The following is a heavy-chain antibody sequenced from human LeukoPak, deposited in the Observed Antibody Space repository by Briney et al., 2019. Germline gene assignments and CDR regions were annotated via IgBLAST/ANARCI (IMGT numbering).Heavy chain of an antibody. CDR1: GYSFTSYW. CDR3: ARLPQAYYYGSGSSINPDY. J-gene: IGHJ4*02. D-gene: IGHD3-10*01. CDR2: IYPGDSDT. V-gene: IGHV5-51*01. Sequence: GESLQISCKGSGYSFTSYWIGWVRQMPGKGLEWMGIIYPGDSDTRYSPSFQGQVTISADKSISTAYLQWSSLKASDTAMYYCARLPQAYYYGSGSSINPDYWGQGTLVTVSS.